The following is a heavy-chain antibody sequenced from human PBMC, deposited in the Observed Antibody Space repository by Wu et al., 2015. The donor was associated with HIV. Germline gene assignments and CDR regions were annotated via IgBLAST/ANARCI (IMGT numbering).Heavy chain of an antibody. Sequence: QVQLVQSGAEVKKPGASVKVSCTSSGGTFSSYAISWVRQAPGQGLEWMGRVIPIFPTSNYAQSFQGRVTITADESTRTAYMELSGLKSEDTAVYYCARDLGTYYYGSGSPLPGYFVLLGPGNASHRLF. D-gene: IGHD3-10*01. J-gene: IGHJ4*02. CDR2: VIPIFPTS. CDR3: ARDLGTYYYGSGSPLPGYFVL. V-gene: IGHV1-69*13. CDR1: GGTFSSYA.